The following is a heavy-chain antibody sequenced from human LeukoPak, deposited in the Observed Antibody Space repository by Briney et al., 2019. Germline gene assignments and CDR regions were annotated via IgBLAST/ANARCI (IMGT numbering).Heavy chain of an antibody. V-gene: IGHV4-59*08. CDR3: ARRSIHYWXFDL. CDR1: GGSISGYY. D-gene: IGHD3-10*01. CDR2: IHYSGNT. J-gene: IGHJ2*01. Sequence: SETLSLTCTVSGGSISGYYWNWIRQPPGKGLEWIGYIHYSGNTNYNPSLKSRVTISVDTSKNQFSLKLTSVTAADTAVYYCARRSIHYWXFDLWGRGTLVTVSS.